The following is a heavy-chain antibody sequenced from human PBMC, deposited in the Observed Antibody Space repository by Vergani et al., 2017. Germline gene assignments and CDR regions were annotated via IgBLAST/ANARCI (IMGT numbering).Heavy chain of an antibody. D-gene: IGHD5-18*01. CDR2: IIPIFGIA. CDR3: ARDELRSGLYHITDTAIRPSYYYCMDV. V-gene: IGHV1-69*17. CDR1: GGTFSSYA. J-gene: IGHJ6*02. Sequence: QVQLVQSGAEVKKPGSSVKVSCKASGGTFSSYAISWVRQAHGQGLEWMGGIIPIFGIANYAQKFQGRVTITADKSTSTSYMELSSMRSEDTAVYYCARDELRSGLYHITDTAIRPSYYYCMDVWGQGTTVTVSS.